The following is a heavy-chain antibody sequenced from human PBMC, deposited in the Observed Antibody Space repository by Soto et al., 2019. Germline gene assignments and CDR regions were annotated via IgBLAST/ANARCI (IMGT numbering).Heavy chain of an antibody. CDR2: ISSSSSTI. CDR3: ARKKAYYYDSSGYYYPDSQTLYGMDV. J-gene: IGHJ6*02. Sequence: GGSLRLSCAASGFTFSSYSMNWVRQAPGKGLEWVSYISSSSSTIYYADSVKGRFTISRDNAKNSLYLQMNSLRDEDTAVYYCARKKAYYYDSSGYYYPDSQTLYGMDVWGQGTTVTVSS. CDR1: GFTFSSYS. V-gene: IGHV3-48*02. D-gene: IGHD3-22*01.